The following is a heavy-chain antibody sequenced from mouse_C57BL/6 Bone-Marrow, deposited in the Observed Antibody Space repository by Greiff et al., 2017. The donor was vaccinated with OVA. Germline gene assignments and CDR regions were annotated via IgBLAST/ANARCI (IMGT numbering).Heavy chain of an antibody. V-gene: IGHV1-20*01. CDR2: INPYNGDT. J-gene: IGHJ2*01. D-gene: IGHD2-4*01. CDR1: GYSFTGYF. CDR3: AKWDYEPLRYYFDY. Sequence: VQLQQSGPELVKPGDSVKISCKASGYSFTGYFMNWVMQSHGKSLEWIGRINPYNGDTFYNQKFKGKATLPVDKSSSTAHMELRSLTSEDSAVYDGAKWDYEPLRYYFDYWGQGTTLTVSS.